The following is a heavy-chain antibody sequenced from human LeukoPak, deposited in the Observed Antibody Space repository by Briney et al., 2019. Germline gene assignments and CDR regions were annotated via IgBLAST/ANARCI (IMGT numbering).Heavy chain of an antibody. CDR3: EREHGDYTFPFDY. CDR2: ITAYTGHT. J-gene: IGHJ4*02. V-gene: IGHV1-18*01. CDR1: GYTFTNFG. D-gene: IGHD4-17*01. Sequence: GASVKVSCKASGYTFTNFGISWVRQAPGQGLEWMGWITAYTGHTKYAQKFQGRVTVTTDTSTSTGYMALRRLRSDDTAVYYCEREHGDYTFPFDYWGQGTLVTVSS.